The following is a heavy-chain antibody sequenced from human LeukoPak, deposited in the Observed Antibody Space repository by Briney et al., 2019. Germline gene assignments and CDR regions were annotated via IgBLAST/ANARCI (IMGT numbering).Heavy chain of an antibody. J-gene: IGHJ4*02. CDR2: INHSGST. CDR3: ARLGVTIFGVPLLGPFDY. V-gene: IGHV4-38-2*02. Sequence: SETLSLTCTVSGYSISSGYYWGWIRKPPGKGLEWIGEINHSGSTNYNPSLKSRVTISVDTSKNQFSLKLSSVTAADTAVYYCARLGVTIFGVPLLGPFDYWGQGTLVTVSS. CDR1: GYSISSGYY. D-gene: IGHD3-3*01.